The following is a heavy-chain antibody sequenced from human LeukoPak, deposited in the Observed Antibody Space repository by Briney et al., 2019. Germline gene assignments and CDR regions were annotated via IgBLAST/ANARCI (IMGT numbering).Heavy chain of an antibody. CDR2: IKSKSEGATR. D-gene: IGHD1-1*01. Sequence: GGSLRLSCVASGFTFTEAWMSWVRQAPGKGLEWIGRIKSKSEGATRDFAAPVKGRVTMSRDESKNTVYLHMDSLKIEDTAMYYCAAGTGNSDFDYWGRGTLVTVSS. V-gene: IGHV3-15*01. CDR1: GFTFTEAW. J-gene: IGHJ4*02. CDR3: AAGTGNSDFDY.